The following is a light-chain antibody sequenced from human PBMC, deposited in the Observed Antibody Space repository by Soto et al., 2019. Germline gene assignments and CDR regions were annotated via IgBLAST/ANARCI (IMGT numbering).Light chain of an antibody. CDR2: KAS. J-gene: IGKJ1*01. Sequence: DIQMTESPSTVSASVGGGVTVTCRASQSISSWLAWYQQKPGKAPKLLIYKASSLESGVPSRFSGSGSGTEFTLTISSLQPDDFATYYCQQYNSYSRTFGQATKVDIK. CDR1: QSISSW. V-gene: IGKV1-5*03. CDR3: QQYNSYSRT.